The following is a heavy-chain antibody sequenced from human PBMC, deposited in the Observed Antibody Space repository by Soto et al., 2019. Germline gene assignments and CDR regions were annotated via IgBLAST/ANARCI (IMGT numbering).Heavy chain of an antibody. CDR2: IFHDGTA. CDR3: ARLVYDTRLNYMYFYF. V-gene: IGHV4-4*02. D-gene: IGHD2-8*01. Sequence: SGTLSLTCAVSGVSISSGNWWTWVRQTPQRGLEYIGEIFHDGTANYYPSFERRVAISVDTSKNQFSLKLTSVTAADTAIYFCARLVYDTRLNYMYFYFRGQGALVTVSS. CDR1: GVSISSGNW. J-gene: IGHJ4*02.